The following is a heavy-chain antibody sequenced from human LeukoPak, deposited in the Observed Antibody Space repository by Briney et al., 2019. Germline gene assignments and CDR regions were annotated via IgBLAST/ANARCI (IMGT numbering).Heavy chain of an antibody. V-gene: IGHV4-4*02. CDR3: ATNSGWRLDY. D-gene: IGHD5-12*01. CDR2: IYHGGST. Sequence: PSGTLSLTCAVSGASISSNNWWTWVRQPPGKGLEWIGEIYHGGSTNYNTSLRSRVTTSVDKSKNQFSLNLASVTAADTSVYYCATNSGWRLDYWGQGVLVTVSS. CDR1: GASISSNNW. J-gene: IGHJ4*02.